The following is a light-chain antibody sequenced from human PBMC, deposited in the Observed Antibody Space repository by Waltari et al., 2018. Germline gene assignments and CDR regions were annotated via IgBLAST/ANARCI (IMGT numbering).Light chain of an antibody. Sequence: EIVLTQSPGTLSLSPGERVTLSCRASLSVFSSNLAWYHQKPGQAPRLLIYGASSRATGIPDRFSGSGSGTDFTLTISRLEPEDFAVYYCQQYGSSPVTFGQGTKLEI. CDR1: LSVFSSN. J-gene: IGKJ2*01. V-gene: IGKV3-20*01. CDR2: GAS. CDR3: QQYGSSPVT.